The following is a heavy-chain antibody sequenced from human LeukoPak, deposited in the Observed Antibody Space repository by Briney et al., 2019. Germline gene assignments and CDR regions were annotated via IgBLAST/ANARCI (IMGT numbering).Heavy chain of an antibody. D-gene: IGHD6-6*01. V-gene: IGHV3-30-3*01. CDR3: ARDRYSSSPGYFDY. CDR2: ISYDGSNK. Sequence: GGSLRLSCAASGFTFSSYAMHWVRQAPGKGLEWVAVISYDGSNKYYADSVKGRFTISRDNSKNTLYLQMNSLRAEDTAVYYCARDRYSSSPGYFDYWGQGTLVTVSS. CDR1: GFTFSSYA. J-gene: IGHJ4*02.